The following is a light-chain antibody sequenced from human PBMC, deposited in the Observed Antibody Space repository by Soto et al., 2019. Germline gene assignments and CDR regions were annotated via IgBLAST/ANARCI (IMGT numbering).Light chain of an antibody. J-gene: IGKJ1*01. V-gene: IGKV3-15*01. CDR3: QQTYITPLT. CDR2: GAS. CDR1: QSISDT. Sequence: EIVMTQSPATPSVSPGGRATLSCRASQSISDTLAWYQQKPGQAPRLLIYGASKRATGFPARFSGSGSGTDFTLTISSLQSEDFATYSCQQTYITPLTFGQGTKVEIK.